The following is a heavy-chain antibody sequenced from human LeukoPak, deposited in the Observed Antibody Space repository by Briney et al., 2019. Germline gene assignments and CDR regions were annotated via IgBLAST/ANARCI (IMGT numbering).Heavy chain of an antibody. CDR2: INHSGST. CDR3: ARGPESSSWYEFDY. J-gene: IGHJ4*02. D-gene: IGHD6-13*01. V-gene: IGHV4-34*01. Sequence: PSETLSLTCAVYGGSFSGYYWSWISQPPGKGLEWIGEINHSGSTNYNPSLKSRVTISVDTSKNQFSLKLSSVTAADTAVYYCARGPESSSWYEFDYWGQGTLVTVSS. CDR1: GGSFSGYY.